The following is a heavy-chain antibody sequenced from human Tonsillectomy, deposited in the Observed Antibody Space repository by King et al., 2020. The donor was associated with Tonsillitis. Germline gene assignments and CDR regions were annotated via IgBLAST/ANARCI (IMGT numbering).Heavy chain of an antibody. CDR2: IIPIFGTP. Sequence: QLVQSGAEVKKPGSSVKVSCKASGGTFTTYGISWVRQAPGQGLEWMGGIIPIFGTPNYAQKFQGRVTITAAEPTTTAYMELTSLRPEDTAVYYCARARVIARPYYYYGMDVWGQGTAVTVSS. CDR1: GGTFTTYG. V-gene: IGHV1-69*01. D-gene: IGHD6-6*01. J-gene: IGHJ6*02. CDR3: ARARVIARPYYYYGMDV.